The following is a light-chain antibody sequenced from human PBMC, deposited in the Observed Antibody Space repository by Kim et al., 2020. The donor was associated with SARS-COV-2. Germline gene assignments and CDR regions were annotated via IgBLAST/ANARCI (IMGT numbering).Light chain of an antibody. Sequence: VSPGQTASITCSGDKLGDKYACWYQQKPGQSPVLVIYQDSKRPSGIPGRFSGSNSGNTATLTISGTQAMDEADYYCQAWDSSTGVFGGGTQLTVL. CDR3: QAWDSSTGV. J-gene: IGLJ3*02. CDR1: KLGDKY. V-gene: IGLV3-1*01. CDR2: QDS.